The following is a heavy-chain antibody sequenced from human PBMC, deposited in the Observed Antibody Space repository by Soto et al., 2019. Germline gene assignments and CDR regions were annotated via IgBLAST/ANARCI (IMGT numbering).Heavy chain of an antibody. CDR1: GFTVSSNY. CDR3: ARHGYSYGGGYFDY. J-gene: IGHJ4*02. D-gene: IGHD5-18*01. Sequence: EVQLVESGGGLVQPGGSLRLSCAASGFTVSSNYMSWVRQAPGKGLEWVSVTYSGVSAYYADSVKGRFTISRDNSKNTVYLQMNSLRAEATAVYYCARHGYSYGGGYFDYWGQGTLVTVSS. CDR2: TYSGVSA. V-gene: IGHV3-66*04.